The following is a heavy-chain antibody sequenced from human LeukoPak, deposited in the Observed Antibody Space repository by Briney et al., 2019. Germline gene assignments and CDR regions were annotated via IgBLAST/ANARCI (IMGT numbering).Heavy chain of an antibody. CDR1: GYTLTELS. Sequence: GASVNVSCKVSGYTLTELSMHWVRQAPGKGLEWMGGFDPEDGETIYAQKFQGRVTMTEDTSTDTAYMELSSLRSEDTAVYYCATATFQWLRSYYYYYGMDVWGQGTTVTVSS. V-gene: IGHV1-24*01. D-gene: IGHD5-12*01. CDR2: FDPEDGET. J-gene: IGHJ6*02. CDR3: ATATFQWLRSYYYYYGMDV.